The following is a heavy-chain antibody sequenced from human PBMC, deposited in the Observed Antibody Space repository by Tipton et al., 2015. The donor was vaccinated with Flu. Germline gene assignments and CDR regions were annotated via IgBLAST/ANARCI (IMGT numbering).Heavy chain of an antibody. CDR1: GGSIRSSSYY. Sequence: TLSLTCTVSGGSIRSSSYYWGWIRQPPGKGLEWIGSIYYSGSTYYNPSLKSRVTISVDTSKNQFSLKLSSVTAADTAVYYCARKRGYQPDVDYWGQGTLVTVSS. CDR2: IYYSGST. J-gene: IGHJ4*02. CDR3: ARKRGYQPDVDY. V-gene: IGHV4-39*07. D-gene: IGHD2-2*01.